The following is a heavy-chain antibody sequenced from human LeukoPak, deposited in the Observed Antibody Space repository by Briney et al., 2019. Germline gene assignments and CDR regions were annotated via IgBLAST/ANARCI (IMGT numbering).Heavy chain of an antibody. V-gene: IGHV4-30-4*01. CDR2: IYYSGST. J-gene: IGHJ6*02. CDR1: GGSISSGDYY. Sequence: SQTLSLTCTVSGGSISSGDYYWSWIRQPPGKGLEWIGYIYYSGSTYYNPSLKSRVTISVDTSKNQFSLKLSSVTAADTAVYYCARDGSGFDWLYPYYYYYGMDVWGQGITVTVSS. D-gene: IGHD3-9*01. CDR3: ARDGSGFDWLYPYYYYYGMDV.